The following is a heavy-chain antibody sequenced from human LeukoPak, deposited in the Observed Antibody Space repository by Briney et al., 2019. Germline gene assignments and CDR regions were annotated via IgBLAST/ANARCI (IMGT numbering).Heavy chain of an antibody. Sequence: GGSLRLSYAASGFTFSNYWMHWVRQAPGKGLVWVSRINSDGSSTRYADSVKGRFTISRDNAKNTLYLQMNSLRAEDTAVYYCARFHYYDSSGYYGPFDYWGQGTLVTVSS. D-gene: IGHD3-22*01. V-gene: IGHV3-74*01. CDR2: INSDGSST. CDR3: ARFHYYDSSGYYGPFDY. J-gene: IGHJ4*02. CDR1: GFTFSNYW.